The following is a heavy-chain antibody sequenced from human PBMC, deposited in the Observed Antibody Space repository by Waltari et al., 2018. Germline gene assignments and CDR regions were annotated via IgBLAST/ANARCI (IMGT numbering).Heavy chain of an antibody. CDR2: IYSGGST. CDR3: ARGGSSSWYRFDY. D-gene: IGHD6-13*01. V-gene: IGHV3-53*01. Sequence: EVQLVESGGGLIQPGGSLRLSCAASGFTVSSNYMSWVRQAPGKGLEWVSVIYSGGSTYTADSVKGRFTISRDNSKNTLFLQTNSLRAEDTAVYYCARGGSSSWYRFDYWGQGTLVTVSS. J-gene: IGHJ4*02. CDR1: GFTVSSNY.